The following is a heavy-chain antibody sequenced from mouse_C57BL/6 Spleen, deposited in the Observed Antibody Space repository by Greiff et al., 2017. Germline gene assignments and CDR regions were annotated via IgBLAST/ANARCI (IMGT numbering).Heavy chain of an antibody. CDR1: GYSITSGYY. CDR3: ARDGNYTDFDY. CDR2: ISYDGSN. D-gene: IGHD2-1*01. J-gene: IGHJ2*01. V-gene: IGHV3-6*01. Sequence: ESGPGLVKPSQSLSLTCSVTGYSITSGYYWNWIRQFPGNKLEWMGYISYDGSNNYNPSLKNRISITRDTSKNQFFLKLNSVTTEDTATYYCARDGNYTDFDYWGQGTTLTVSS.